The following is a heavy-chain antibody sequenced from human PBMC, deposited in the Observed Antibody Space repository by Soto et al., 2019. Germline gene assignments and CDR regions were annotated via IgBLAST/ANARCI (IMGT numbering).Heavy chain of an antibody. J-gene: IGHJ5*02. CDR3: ARGDSSRPHWFDP. CDR1: GGTFSSYA. V-gene: IGHV1-69*13. Sequence: SVKVSCKASGGTFSSYAISWVRQAPGQGLEWMGGIIPIFGTANYAQKFQGRVTITADESTSTAYMELSSLRSEDTAVYYCARGDSSRPHWFDPWGQGTLVTVSS. CDR2: IIPIFGTA. D-gene: IGHD2-21*02.